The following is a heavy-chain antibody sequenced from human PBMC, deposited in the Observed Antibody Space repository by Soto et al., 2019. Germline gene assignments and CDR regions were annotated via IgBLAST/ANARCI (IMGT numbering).Heavy chain of an antibody. CDR3: ARRNNNSSGYLGG. D-gene: IGHD3-22*01. V-gene: IGHV1-18*01. CDR2: ISAYNGNT. J-gene: IGHJ4*02. CDR1: GYTFTSYG. Sequence: QVQLVQSGAEVKKPGASVKVSCKASGYTFTSYGISWVRQAPGQGLEWMGWISAYNGNTNYAQRLQGRVTMTTDTATSTAKRGLRSLSSDATAVYYCARRNNNSSGYLGGWAQEPLFTVSS.